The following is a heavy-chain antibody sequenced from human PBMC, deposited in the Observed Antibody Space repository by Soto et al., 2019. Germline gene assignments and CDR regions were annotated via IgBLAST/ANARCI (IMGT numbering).Heavy chain of an antibody. Sequence: QVQLVESGGGLVKTGGSLRLSCAASGFTFSDYYMNWIRQAPGKGLEWVSYISGSGSTLYYADSVEGRFTSSRDNAKKALYLQMNSLRAEDTAVYYWARDPYGDHFLGMYVWGKGTTVTVSS. CDR3: ARDPYGDHFLGMYV. CDR1: GFTFSDYY. D-gene: IGHD4-17*01. CDR2: ISGSGSTL. V-gene: IGHV3-11*01. J-gene: IGHJ6*03.